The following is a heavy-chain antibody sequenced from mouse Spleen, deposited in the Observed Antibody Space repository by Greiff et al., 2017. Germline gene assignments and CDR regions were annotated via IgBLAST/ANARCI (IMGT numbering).Heavy chain of an antibody. Sequence: VQLKQSGPGLVKPSQTVSLTCTVTGISITTGNYRWSWIRQFPGHKLVWIGYIYYSGTITYHQSLTSRTTITSDTSKNQFFLEMNSLTAEDTATYYCARVLYAMDYWGQGTSVTVSS. V-gene: IGHV3-5*02. CDR3: ARVLYAMDY. CDR1: GISITTGNYR. J-gene: IGHJ4*01. CDR2: IYYSGTI.